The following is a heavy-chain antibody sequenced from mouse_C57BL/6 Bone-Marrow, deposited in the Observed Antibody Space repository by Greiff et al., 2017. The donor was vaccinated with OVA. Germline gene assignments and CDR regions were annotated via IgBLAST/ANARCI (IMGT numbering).Heavy chain of an antibody. CDR3: TLHYYGSPYFDY. D-gene: IGHD1-1*01. CDR1: GFNIKDDY. CDR2: IDPENGDT. Sequence: VQLQQSGAELVRPGASVKLSCTASGFNIKDDYMHWVKQGPEQGLEWIGWIDPENGDTEYASKFQGKATITADTSSNTAYLQLSSLTSEDTAVYYCTLHYYGSPYFDYWGQGTTLTVSS. V-gene: IGHV14-4*01. J-gene: IGHJ2*01.